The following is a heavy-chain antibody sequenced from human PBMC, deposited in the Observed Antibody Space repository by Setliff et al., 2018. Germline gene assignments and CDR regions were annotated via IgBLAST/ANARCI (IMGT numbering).Heavy chain of an antibody. CDR2: IYSSGST. CDR1: GGSISSTNYY. D-gene: IGHD3-16*01. CDR3: ARDHGGAAPYYYYYMDV. Sequence: SETLSLTCTVSGGSISSTNYYWGWTRQPAGKGLEWIASIYSSGSTYYNPSLKSRVTISVDTSKNQFSLKLSFVTAADTAVYYCARDHGGAAPYYYYYMDVWGKGTTVTVSS. J-gene: IGHJ6*03. V-gene: IGHV4-39*07.